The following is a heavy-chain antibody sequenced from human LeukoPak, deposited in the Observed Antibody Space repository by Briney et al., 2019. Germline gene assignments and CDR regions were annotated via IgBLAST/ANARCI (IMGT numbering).Heavy chain of an antibody. D-gene: IGHD1-26*01. CDR2: SNDSGGT. CDR1: GGTFSGYY. CDR3: ARLSVIVGAALEYYYYYMDV. V-gene: IGHV4-34*01. Sequence: PSETLSLTCAVYGGTFSGYYWSWIRQPPGKRLEWVGESNDSGGTNYNPSLKSRVTISADKSKNQVSLKLTSVTAADTAVYYCARLSVIVGAALEYYYYYMDVWGQGTTVTVSS. J-gene: IGHJ6*03.